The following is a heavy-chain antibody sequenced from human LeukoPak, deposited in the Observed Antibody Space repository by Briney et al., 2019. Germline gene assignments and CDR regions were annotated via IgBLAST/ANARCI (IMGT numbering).Heavy chain of an antibody. Sequence: ASVKVSCKASGYTFTSYAMHWVRQAPGQRLEWMGWINAGNGNTKYSQKFQGRVTITRDTSASTAYMELSSLRSEDTAVYYCARGALLWFGELLAVDYWGRGTLVTVSS. CDR1: GYTFTSYA. CDR3: ARGALLWFGELLAVDY. CDR2: INAGNGNT. D-gene: IGHD3-10*01. J-gene: IGHJ4*02. V-gene: IGHV1-3*01.